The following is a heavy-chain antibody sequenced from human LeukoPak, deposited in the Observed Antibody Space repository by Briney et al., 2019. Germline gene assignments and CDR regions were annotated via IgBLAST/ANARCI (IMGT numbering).Heavy chain of an antibody. CDR1: GGSMSSYY. D-gene: IGHD3-22*01. CDR3: ARFRSYDSSGYYYGASDF. CDR2: IYYSGST. V-gene: IGHV4-59*01. Sequence: PSETLSLTCTVSGGSMSSYYWSWIRQPPGKGLEWIGYIYYSGSTNYNPSLKSRVTISVDTSKNQFSLKLSSVTAADTAVYFCARFRSYDSSGYYYGASDFWGQGTLVTVSS. J-gene: IGHJ4*02.